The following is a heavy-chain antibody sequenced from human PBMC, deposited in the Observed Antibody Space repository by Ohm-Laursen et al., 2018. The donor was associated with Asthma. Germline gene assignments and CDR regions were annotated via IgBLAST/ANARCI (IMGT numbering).Heavy chain of an antibody. CDR1: GFTFSNYW. CDR2: ISGDGYST. J-gene: IGHJ5*02. V-gene: IGHV3-74*01. D-gene: IGHD3-10*01. CDR3: ARDTTSYHGSGSFDP. Sequence: SLRLSCAAPGFTFSNYWMHWVRQAPGKGLEWVSRISGDGYSTVSADSVKGRFTISRDNARNSLDLQLSSLRAEDSALYYCARDTTSYHGSGSFDPWGQGTLVTVSS.